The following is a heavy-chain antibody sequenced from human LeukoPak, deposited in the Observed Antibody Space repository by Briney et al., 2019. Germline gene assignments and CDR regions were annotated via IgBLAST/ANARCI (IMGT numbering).Heavy chain of an antibody. V-gene: IGHV4-59*01. CDR2: IYYSGST. CDR1: GGSISSYY. D-gene: IGHD1-20*01. J-gene: IGHJ4*02. Sequence: SETLSLTCTVSGGSISSYYWSWIRQPPGKGLEWIGYIYYSGSTNYNPSLKSRVTISVDTSKNQFSLKLSSVTAADTAVYYCASYDWNLSYFDYWGQGTLVTVSS. CDR3: ASYDWNLSYFDY.